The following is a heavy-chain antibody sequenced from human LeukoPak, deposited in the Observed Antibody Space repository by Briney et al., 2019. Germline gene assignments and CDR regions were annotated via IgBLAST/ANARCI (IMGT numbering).Heavy chain of an antibody. CDR1: GGSISSGSYY. Sequence: PSETLSLTCTVSGGSISSGSYYWSWIRQPAGKGLEWIGRIYTSGSANYNPSLKSRVTMSLDMSKNQFSLKLSSVTAADTAVYYCARSRGIISDSTLDYWGQGTLVTVSS. CDR3: ARSRGIISDSTLDY. D-gene: IGHD6-13*01. CDR2: IYTSGSA. J-gene: IGHJ4*02. V-gene: IGHV4-61*02.